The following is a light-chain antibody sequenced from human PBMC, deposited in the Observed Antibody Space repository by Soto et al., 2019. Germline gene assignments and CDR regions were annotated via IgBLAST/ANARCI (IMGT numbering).Light chain of an antibody. CDR1: SSNIXXXX. CDR2: GNN. J-gene: IGLJ1*01. CDR3: ATWDDSLDVHV. V-gene: IGLV1-44*01. Sequence: QSVLTQPPXASGTPGQTXXXSCSGGSSNIXXXXVSWYEHLPGTAPRLLIYGNNQRPSGVPDRFSGSKSGTSASLAISGLQSEDEAHYYCATWDDSLDVHVFGTGTKVTVL.